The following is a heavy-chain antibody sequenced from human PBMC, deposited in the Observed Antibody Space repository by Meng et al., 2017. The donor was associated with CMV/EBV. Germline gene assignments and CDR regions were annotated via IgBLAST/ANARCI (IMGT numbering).Heavy chain of an antibody. V-gene: IGHV1-2*02. CDR2: NNPNSGGT. CDR3: AKGYYYDSSGYYY. J-gene: IGHJ4*02. Sequence: QVQLVQSGAEVKKRGASVKVSCKAAGYTFIGYYMHWVRQAPGQGLEWIGWNNPNSGGTNYAQKFQGRVTMTRDTSISTAYMELSRLGSDDTAVYCCAKGYYYDSSGYYYWGQRTLVTVSS. D-gene: IGHD3-22*01. CDR1: GYTFIGYY.